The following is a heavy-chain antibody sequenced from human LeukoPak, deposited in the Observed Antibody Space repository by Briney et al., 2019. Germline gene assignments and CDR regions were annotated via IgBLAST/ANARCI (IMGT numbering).Heavy chain of an antibody. J-gene: IGHJ6*03. V-gene: IGHV3-48*01. CDR3: ERDDYVWGSPYYYYYMDV. D-gene: IGHD3-16*01. Sequence: GVSLRLSCAASGFTFSSYSMNWVRQAPRKGLEGVSYISSGRSTIYYADSVKGRFTTSRDNDKNSLYLQMNSLRAEDTAVYYCERDDYVWGSPYYYYYMDVWGKGTTVTVSS. CDR2: ISSGRSTI. CDR1: GFTFSSYS.